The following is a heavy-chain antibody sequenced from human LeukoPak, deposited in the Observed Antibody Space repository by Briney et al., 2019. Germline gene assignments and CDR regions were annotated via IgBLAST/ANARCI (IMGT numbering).Heavy chain of an antibody. J-gene: IGHJ4*02. V-gene: IGHV3-11*06. Sequence: GRFTISRDNVWNSLYLQMNSLRAEDTAVYYCARSSRLTFDYWGQGTLVTVSS. D-gene: IGHD6-6*01. CDR3: ARSSRLTFDY.